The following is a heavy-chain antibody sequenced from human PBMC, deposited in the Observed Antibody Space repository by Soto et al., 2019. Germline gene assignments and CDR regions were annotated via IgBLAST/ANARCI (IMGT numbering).Heavy chain of an antibody. J-gene: IGHJ4*02. D-gene: IGHD3-22*01. CDR2: IYSGGST. V-gene: IGHV3-66*01. CDR1: GFTVSSNY. Sequence: PGGSLRLSCAASGFTVSSNYMSWVRQAPGKGLEWVSVIYSGGSTYYADSVKGRFTISRDNSKNTLYLQMNSLRAEDTAVYYCARETPPPGDSSGYYLDYWGQGTLVTVSS. CDR3: ARETPPPGDSSGYYLDY.